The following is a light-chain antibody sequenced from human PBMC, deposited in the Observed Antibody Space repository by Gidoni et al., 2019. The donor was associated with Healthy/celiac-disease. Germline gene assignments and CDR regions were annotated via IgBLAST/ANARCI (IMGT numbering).Light chain of an antibody. CDR1: SGSIASNF. Sequence: NFMLTQPHSVSESPGKTVTISCTGSSGSIASNFVQWYRQPPGSAPTIVIYEDERRPSGVPDRFSGSIDSSSNSASLTISGLKTEDEADYYCQSVDSSNQVVFGGGTRLTVL. J-gene: IGLJ2*01. CDR3: QSVDSSNQVV. CDR2: EDE. V-gene: IGLV6-57*02.